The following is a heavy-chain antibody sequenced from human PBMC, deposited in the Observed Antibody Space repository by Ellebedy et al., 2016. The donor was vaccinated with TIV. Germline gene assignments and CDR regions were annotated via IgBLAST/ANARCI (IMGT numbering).Heavy chain of an antibody. Sequence: PGGSLRLSCAASGFTFSNFAMGWVRQIPGKGLEWVSGMYAGGRGITYSDSVKGRFTISRDNSRKTLYLQINSLRAEDTAVYYCPRNSRVTTSYYYYGLDVWGQGTTVTVSS. CDR3: PRNSRVTTSYYYYGLDV. CDR1: GFTFSNFA. D-gene: IGHD4-17*01. CDR2: MYAGGRGI. V-gene: IGHV3-23*01. J-gene: IGHJ6*02.